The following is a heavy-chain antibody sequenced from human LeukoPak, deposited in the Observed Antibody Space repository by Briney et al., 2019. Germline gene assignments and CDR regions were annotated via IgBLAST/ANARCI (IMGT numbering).Heavy chain of an antibody. V-gene: IGHV3-9*01. J-gene: IGHJ4*02. Sequence: GGSLRLSCAASGFTFDDYAMHWVRQAPEKGLEWVSGISWNSGNIGYADSVEGRFTISRDNAKNSLYLQMNSLRTEDTALYYCATEDSNWGQGTLVTVSS. D-gene: IGHD6-13*01. CDR2: ISWNSGNI. CDR1: GFTFDDYA. CDR3: ATEDSN.